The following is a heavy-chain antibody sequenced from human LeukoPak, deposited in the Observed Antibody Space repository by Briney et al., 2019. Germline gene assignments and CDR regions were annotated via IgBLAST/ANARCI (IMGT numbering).Heavy chain of an antibody. Sequence: PGGSLRLSCAASGFTFSSYAMHWVRQAPGKGLEWVAVISYDGSNKYYADSVRGRFTISRDNSKNTLYLQMNSLRAEDTAVYYCARDNYYDSSGYYYYYYGMDVWGQGTTVTVSS. CDR2: ISYDGSNK. J-gene: IGHJ6*02. CDR3: ARDNYYDSSGYYYYYYGMDV. V-gene: IGHV3-30-3*01. D-gene: IGHD3-22*01. CDR1: GFTFSSYA.